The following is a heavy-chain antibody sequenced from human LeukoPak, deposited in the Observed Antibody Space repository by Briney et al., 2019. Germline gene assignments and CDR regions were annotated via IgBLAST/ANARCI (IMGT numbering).Heavy chain of an antibody. CDR2: INHSGST. D-gene: IGHD6-13*01. CDR1: GGSFSGYY. CDR3: ARGLAAARSDP. Sequence: SETLSLTCAVCGGSFSGYYWSWIRQPPGKGLEWIGEINHSGSTNYNPSLKSRVTISVDTSKNQFSLKLSSVTAADTAVYYCARGLAAARSDPWGQGTLVTVSS. V-gene: IGHV4-34*01. J-gene: IGHJ5*02.